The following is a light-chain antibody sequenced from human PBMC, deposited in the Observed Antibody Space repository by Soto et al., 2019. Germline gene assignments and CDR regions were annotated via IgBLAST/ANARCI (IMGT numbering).Light chain of an antibody. CDR1: SSNIGSNY. Sequence: QSVLTQPPSASGTPGQRVTISCSGSSSNIGSNYVYWYQQLPGTAPKLLIYSNNQRPSGVPDRFSGSKSGTSASLVISGLQSEDEADYYCATWDDSLKGVFGTGTKVTVL. CDR2: SNN. CDR3: ATWDDSLKGV. J-gene: IGLJ1*01. V-gene: IGLV1-44*01.